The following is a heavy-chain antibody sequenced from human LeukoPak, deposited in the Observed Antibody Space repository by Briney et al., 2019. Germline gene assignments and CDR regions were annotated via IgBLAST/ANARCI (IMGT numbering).Heavy chain of an antibody. CDR1: GFTFSSYS. D-gene: IGHD6-13*01. CDR2: ISRSATII. J-gene: IGHJ4*02. Sequence: TGGSLRLSCAASGFTFSSYSMTWVRQAPGKGLEWVSYISRSATIIYYRESVKGRFTISRDDAKNSVYLQLNSLRAEDTAVHYCARDMGITGADDCWGQGTLVTVS. CDR3: ARDMGITGADDC. V-gene: IGHV3-48*01.